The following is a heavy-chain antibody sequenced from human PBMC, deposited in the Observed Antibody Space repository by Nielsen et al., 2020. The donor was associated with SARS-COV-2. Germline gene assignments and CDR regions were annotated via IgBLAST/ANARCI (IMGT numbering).Heavy chain of an antibody. CDR1: GFTFNTYA. Sequence: SLKISCAASGFTFNTYALHWVRQAPGKGLEWVAIVSYDGTTKYNADSVKGRFTISRDNSKNTLYLQMNSLRAADTAVYYCARETEDYRSSWFDFWGQGTLVTVSS. D-gene: IGHD6-13*01. CDR2: VSYDGTTK. V-gene: IGHV3-30*04. CDR3: ARETEDYRSSWFDF. J-gene: IGHJ5*01.